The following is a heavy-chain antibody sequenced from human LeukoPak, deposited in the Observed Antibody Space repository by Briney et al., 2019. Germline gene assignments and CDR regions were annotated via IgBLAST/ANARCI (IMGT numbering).Heavy chain of an antibody. D-gene: IGHD1-26*01. V-gene: IGHV4-59*01. J-gene: IGHJ4*02. CDR2: IYYSGST. Sequence: SEALSLTCTVSGGSISSYYWSWIRQPPGKGLEWIGYIYYSGSTNYNPSLKSRVTISVDTSKNQFSLKLSSVTAADTAVYYCARDRGSYLFDYWGQGTLVTVSS. CDR3: ARDRGSYLFDY. CDR1: GGSISSYY.